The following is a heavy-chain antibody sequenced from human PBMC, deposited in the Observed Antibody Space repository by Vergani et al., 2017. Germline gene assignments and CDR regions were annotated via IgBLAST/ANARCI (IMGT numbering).Heavy chain of an antibody. CDR2: ISYDGSNK. D-gene: IGHD3-22*01. V-gene: IGHV3-30-3*01. Sequence: QVQLVQSGAEVKKPGSSVKVSCKASGGTFSSYAISWVRQAPGKGLEWVAVISYDGSNKYYADSVKGRFTISRDNSKNTLYLQMNSLRAEDTAVYYCARAQKYYYDSSGLFDYWGQGTLVTVSS. J-gene: IGHJ4*02. CDR3: ARAQKYYYDSSGLFDY. CDR1: GGTFSSYA.